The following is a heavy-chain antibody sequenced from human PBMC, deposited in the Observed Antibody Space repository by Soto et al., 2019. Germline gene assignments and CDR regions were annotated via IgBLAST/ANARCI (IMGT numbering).Heavy chain of an antibody. D-gene: IGHD1-1*01. CDR3: ARHDNTTLGSKYLTS. V-gene: IGHV4-4*02. Sequence: QVQLQESGPGLVRPSGTLSLTCSVSGGSMTNNKWWSWVRQPPGKGLEWAGEMDHSGSVHYNASLKSRAIMSVVQSRTQFSLQLTSVTAADTALYFCARHDNTTLGSKYLTSWGPGTVVTVSS. J-gene: IGHJ4*02. CDR2: MDHSGSV. CDR1: GGSMTNNKW.